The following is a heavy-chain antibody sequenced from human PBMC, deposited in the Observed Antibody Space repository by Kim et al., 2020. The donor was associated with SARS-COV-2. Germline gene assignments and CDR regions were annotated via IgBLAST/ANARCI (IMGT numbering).Heavy chain of an antibody. CDR3: ARDLGYSFDY. D-gene: IGHD2-21*01. CDR2: IRISDGAI. Sequence: GGSLRVSCAASGFTFSDYSMNWVRQAPGKGLEWISYIRISDGAIFYADSVRGRVTISTYNAKNSLYLQMNSMRAEDTAVDYCARDLGYSFDYWGQGSLVT. J-gene: IGHJ4*02. CDR1: GFTFSDYS. V-gene: IGHV3-48*04.